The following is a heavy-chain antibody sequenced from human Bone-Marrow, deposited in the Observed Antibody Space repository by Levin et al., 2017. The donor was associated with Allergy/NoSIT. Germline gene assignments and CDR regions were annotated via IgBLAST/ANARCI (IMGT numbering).Heavy chain of an antibody. CDR3: AREPIEGPTAYAFDI. CDR1: GFPISSSS. V-gene: IGHV3-48*02. J-gene: IGHJ3*02. CDR2: ISGSSSTI. D-gene: IGHD1-26*01. Sequence: LSLTCAVSGFPISSSSMNWVRPAPGKGLEWVSYISGSSSTIYYADSVKGRFTISRDNAKNAVYLQMNSLRDEDTAVYYCAREPIEGPTAYAFDIWGQGTVVSVSS.